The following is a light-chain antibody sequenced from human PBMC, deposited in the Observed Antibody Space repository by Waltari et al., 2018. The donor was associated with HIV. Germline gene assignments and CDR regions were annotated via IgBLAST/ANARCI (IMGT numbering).Light chain of an antibody. CDR2: SNN. Sequence: QSVLTQPPSASGTPGQRVTISCSGSSSNIGTNTVHWYQHLPGSAPKLLIYSNNPRPSGLPDRFSASKSGTSASLAISGLRSEDEAEYYCAAWDENLNGLFGGGTKLTVL. CDR1: SSNIGTNT. V-gene: IGLV1-44*01. J-gene: IGLJ3*02. CDR3: AAWDENLNGL.